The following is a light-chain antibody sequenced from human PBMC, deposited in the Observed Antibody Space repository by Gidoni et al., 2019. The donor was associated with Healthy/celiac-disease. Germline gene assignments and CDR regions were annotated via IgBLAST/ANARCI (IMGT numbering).Light chain of an antibody. CDR2: VSS. CDR1: RDISHY. Sequence: DIQMTQSPSPLSASVGYRVTITCQASRDISHYLNWYQQKPGKAPKLLIYVSSNLETGVPSRFSGSGSGTDFTFTISSLQPEDIATYYCQQYDNLPSITFGQGTRLEIK. CDR3: QQYDNLPSIT. V-gene: IGKV1-33*01. J-gene: IGKJ5*01.